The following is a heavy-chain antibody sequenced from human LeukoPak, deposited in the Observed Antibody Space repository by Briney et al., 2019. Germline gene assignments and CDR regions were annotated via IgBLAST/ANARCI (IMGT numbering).Heavy chain of an antibody. J-gene: IGHJ5*02. CDR1: GYTFTSYD. CDR3: ARGQPLTYYDFWSGSNNWFDP. V-gene: IGHV1-8*01. Sequence: ASVKVSCKASGYTFTSYDINWVRQATGQGLEWMGWMNPNSGNTGYAQKFQGRVTMTRNTSISTAHMELSSLRSEDTAVYYCARGQPLTYYDFWSGSNNWFDPWGQGTLVTVSS. CDR2: MNPNSGNT. D-gene: IGHD3-3*01.